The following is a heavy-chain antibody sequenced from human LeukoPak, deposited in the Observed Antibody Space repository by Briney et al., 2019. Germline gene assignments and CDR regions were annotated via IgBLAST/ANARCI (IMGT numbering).Heavy chain of an antibody. V-gene: IGHV4-59*01. J-gene: IGHJ4*02. CDR2: IDYSGNT. Sequence: SETLSLTCTVSGGSISSDYWSWIRQPPGKGLECIGNIDYSGNTNYNPSLKSRVTISLDTSKNQFSLNLRSVTAADTAVYYCARILIGVGALDYWGQGTLVTVSS. D-gene: IGHD1-26*01. CDR1: GGSISSDY. CDR3: ARILIGVGALDY.